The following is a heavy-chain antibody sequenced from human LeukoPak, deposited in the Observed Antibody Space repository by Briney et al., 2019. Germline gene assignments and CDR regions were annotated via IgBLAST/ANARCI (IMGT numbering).Heavy chain of an antibody. Sequence: GGSLRLSCAASGFTFSSYWMSWVRQAPGKGLEWVANIKQDGSEKYYVDSVKGRFTISRDNAKNSLYLQMNSLRAKDTAVYYCAKTIVGATTSNLAFDYWGQGTLVTVSS. D-gene: IGHD1-26*01. V-gene: IGHV3-7*03. CDR2: IKQDGSEK. CDR3: AKTIVGATTSNLAFDY. J-gene: IGHJ4*02. CDR1: GFTFSSYW.